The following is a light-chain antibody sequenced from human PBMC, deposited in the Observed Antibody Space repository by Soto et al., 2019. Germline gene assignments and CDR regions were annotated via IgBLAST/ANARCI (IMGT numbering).Light chain of an antibody. CDR1: QSVSSN. J-gene: IGKJ5*01. CDR2: GAS. CDR3: QQYNDWPPSIT. V-gene: IGKV3-15*01. Sequence: IVMTQSPAILSVSPGERATLSCRASQSVSSNLAWYQQKPGQAPRLLIYGASTRATGIPARFSGSGSGTEFTLTISSLQSEDFAIYYCQQYNDWPPSITFGQGTRLEIK.